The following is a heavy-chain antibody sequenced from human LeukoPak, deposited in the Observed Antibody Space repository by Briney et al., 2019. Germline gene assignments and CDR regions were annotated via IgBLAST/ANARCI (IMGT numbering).Heavy chain of an antibody. CDR2: INSDGSST. CDR3: ARASSGSSYYYMDV. Sequence: GGSLRLSCAASGFTFSSYWMHWVRQAPGKGLVWVSRINSDGSSTSYADSVKGRFTISRDNAKNTLYLQMNSLRAEDTAVYYCARASSGSSYYYMDVWGKGTTVTISS. J-gene: IGHJ6*03. V-gene: IGHV3-74*01. D-gene: IGHD3-22*01. CDR1: GFTFSSYW.